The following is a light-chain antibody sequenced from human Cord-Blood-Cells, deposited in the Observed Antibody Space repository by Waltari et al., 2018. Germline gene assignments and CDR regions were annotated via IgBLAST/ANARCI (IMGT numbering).Light chain of an antibody. Sequence: AIRMTQSPSSLSASTGDRVTITCRASQGISSYLAWYQQKPGKAPKLLIYAASTLQSGVPSRLSGSGSWTDFTLPTSCLQSEDFATYYCQQYYSYPRTFGQGTKVEIK. CDR1: QGISSY. J-gene: IGKJ1*01. CDR2: AAS. CDR3: QQYYSYPRT. V-gene: IGKV1-8*01.